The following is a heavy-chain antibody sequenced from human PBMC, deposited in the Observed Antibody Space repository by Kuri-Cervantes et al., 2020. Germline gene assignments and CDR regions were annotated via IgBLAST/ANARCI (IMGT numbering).Heavy chain of an antibody. CDR2: TNPSSGGA. CDR1: GYSFTDHF. Sequence: ASVKVSCKTSGYSFTDHFIHWVRQAPGQGLEWMGWTNPSSGGAKLAQKFQGRVTMTRDTSISTAYMELSRLRSDDTAVYYCARERIAVAGQLDYWGQGTLVTVSS. CDR3: ARERIAVAGQLDY. D-gene: IGHD6-19*01. V-gene: IGHV1-2*02. J-gene: IGHJ4*02.